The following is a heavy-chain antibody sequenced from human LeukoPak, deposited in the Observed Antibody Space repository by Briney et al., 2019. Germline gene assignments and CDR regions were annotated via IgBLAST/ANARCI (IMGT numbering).Heavy chain of an antibody. CDR3: ARGRRVGGTLAPLGI. Sequence: ASVKVSCKASGYTFTGYYMHWVRQAPGKGLEWMGWINPNSGGTNYAQKFQGRVTMTRDTSISTAYMELSRLRSDGTAVYYCARGRRVGGTLAPLGIWGQGTLVTVSS. D-gene: IGHD1-26*01. V-gene: IGHV1-2*02. J-gene: IGHJ4*02. CDR2: INPNSGGT. CDR1: GYTFTGYY.